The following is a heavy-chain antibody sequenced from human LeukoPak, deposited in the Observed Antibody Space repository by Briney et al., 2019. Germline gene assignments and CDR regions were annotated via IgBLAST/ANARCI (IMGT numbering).Heavy chain of an antibody. J-gene: IGHJ5*02. CDR3: ARSNYYDTSGYYL. V-gene: IGHV3-74*01. CDR1: GFTFSSYE. D-gene: IGHD3-22*01. CDR2: INSDGSST. Sequence: GGSLRLSCAASGFTFSSYEMNWVRQAPDKGLVWVSRINSDGSSTTYADSVKGRFTISRDNAKNTLFLQMNSLRGEDTAVYYCARSNYYDTSGYYLWGQGTLVTVSS.